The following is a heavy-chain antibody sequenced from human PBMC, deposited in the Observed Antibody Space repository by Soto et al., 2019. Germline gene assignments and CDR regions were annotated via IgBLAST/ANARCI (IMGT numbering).Heavy chain of an antibody. D-gene: IGHD2-2*01. Sequence: EVQLVESGGGLVQPGGSLRLSCAAAGFTFNNYNMHWVRQTAGKGLEWVSSIGTAGDTYYPGSVKGRFTISRENAKNSLYLQMNSLRAEDKAVYYCARGGCSSTSCSYYYYRMDVWGQGTTVTVSS. J-gene: IGHJ6*02. CDR1: GFTFNNYN. V-gene: IGHV3-13*01. CDR2: IGTAGDT. CDR3: ARGGCSSTSCSYYYYRMDV.